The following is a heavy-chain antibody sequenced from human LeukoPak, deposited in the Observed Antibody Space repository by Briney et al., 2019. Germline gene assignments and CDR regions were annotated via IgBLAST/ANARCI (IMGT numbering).Heavy chain of an antibody. J-gene: IGHJ3*02. CDR1: VYTLTSYA. CDR2: INAGNGNT. D-gene: IGHD3-10*01. CDR3: ARVKVLLWFGELFDDAFDI. V-gene: IGHV1-3*01. Sequence: ASVKVSCKASVYTLTSYAMHWVRQAPAQRLEWMGRINAGNGNTKYPQKFERRATITRDKSASTASRELSSLRSEDTAVYSCARVKVLLWFGELFDDAFDIWGQGTMVTVSS.